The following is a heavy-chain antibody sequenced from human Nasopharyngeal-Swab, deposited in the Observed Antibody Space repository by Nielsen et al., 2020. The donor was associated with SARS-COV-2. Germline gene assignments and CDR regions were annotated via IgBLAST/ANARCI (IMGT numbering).Heavy chain of an antibody. J-gene: IGHJ6*02. Sequence: WIRQPPGKGLVWVSRINSDGSIIDYADSVKGRFTISRDNARNTLNLQMNSLRAEDTALYYCARVSRYYDILTGYYAEDGMDVWGQGTTVTVSS. CDR3: ARVSRYYDILTGYYAEDGMDV. V-gene: IGHV3-74*01. CDR2: INSDGSII. D-gene: IGHD3-9*01.